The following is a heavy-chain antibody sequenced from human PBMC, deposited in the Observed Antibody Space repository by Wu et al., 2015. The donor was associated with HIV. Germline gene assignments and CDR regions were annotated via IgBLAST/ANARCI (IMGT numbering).Heavy chain of an antibody. J-gene: IGHJ4*02. CDR3: ATSGSGWYNFDY. V-gene: IGHV1-2*02. Sequence: QVQLVQSGAEVKKPGASVKVSCKASGYTFTGYYMHWVRQAPGQGLEWMGWINPNSGGTNYVQKFQGRVTMTRDTSISTAYMELSRLRSDDTAVYYCATSGSGWYNFDYWGQGTLVTVSS. CDR1: GYTFTGYY. D-gene: IGHD6-19*01. CDR2: INPNSGGT.